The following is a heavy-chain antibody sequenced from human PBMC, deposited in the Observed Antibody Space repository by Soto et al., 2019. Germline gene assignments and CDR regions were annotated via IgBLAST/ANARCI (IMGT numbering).Heavy chain of an antibody. V-gene: IGHV4-30-2*01. CDR3: ARMGGEYYFDY. Sequence: QLQLQESGSGLVKPSQTLSLTCAVSGGSISSGGYSWSWIRQPPGKGLEWIGYIYHSGSTYYNPSIKSRVTISVDSSKNQFSLKLSSVTAADTAVYYCARMGGEYYFDYWGQGTLVTVSS. J-gene: IGHJ4*02. D-gene: IGHD3-10*01. CDR2: IYHSGST. CDR1: GGSISSGGYS.